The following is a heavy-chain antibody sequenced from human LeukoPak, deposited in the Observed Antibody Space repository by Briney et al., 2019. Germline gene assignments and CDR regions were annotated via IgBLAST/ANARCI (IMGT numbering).Heavy chain of an antibody. CDR2: ISAYNGKT. V-gene: IGHV1-18*01. Sequence: ASVKVSCKASGYPFTSYGISWVRQAPGQGLEWMGWISAYNGKTNYAQMLQGRVTMTIDTSTSTAYVELRSLSSDDTAVYYCARDPRLEYYDTSGYYYNYYYGMDAWGQGTTVTVSS. J-gene: IGHJ6*02. CDR1: GYPFTSYG. D-gene: IGHD3-22*01. CDR3: ARDPRLEYYDTSGYYYNYYYGMDA.